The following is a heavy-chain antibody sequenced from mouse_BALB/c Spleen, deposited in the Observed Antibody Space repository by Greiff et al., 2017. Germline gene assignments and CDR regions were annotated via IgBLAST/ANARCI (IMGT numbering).Heavy chain of an antibody. D-gene: IGHD1-1*02. Sequence: EVQVVESGPGLVKPSQSLSLTCSVTGYSITSGYYWNWIRQFPGNKLEWMGYISYDGSNNYNPSLKNRISITRDTSKNQFFLKLNSVTTEDTATYYCARVPYYGNFFDYWGQGTTLTVSS. CDR2: ISYDGSN. J-gene: IGHJ2*01. CDR3: ARVPYYGNFFDY. V-gene: IGHV3-6*02. CDR1: GYSITSGYY.